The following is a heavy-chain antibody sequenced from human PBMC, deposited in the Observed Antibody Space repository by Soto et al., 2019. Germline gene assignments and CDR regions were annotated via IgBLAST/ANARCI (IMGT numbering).Heavy chain of an antibody. Sequence: PSETLSLTCAVYGGSFSGYYWSWIRQPPGKGLEWIGEINHSGSTNYNPSLKSRVTISVDTSKNQFSLKLSSVTAADTAVYYCARGRGVPAAFSRRKSAKNWFDPWGQGTLVTVSS. D-gene: IGHD2-2*01. J-gene: IGHJ5*02. V-gene: IGHV4-34*01. CDR2: INHSGST. CDR1: GGSFSGYY. CDR3: ARGRGVPAAFSRRKSAKNWFDP.